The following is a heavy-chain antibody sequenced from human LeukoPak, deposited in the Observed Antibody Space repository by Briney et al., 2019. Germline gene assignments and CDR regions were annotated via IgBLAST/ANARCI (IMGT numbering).Heavy chain of an antibody. D-gene: IGHD2-2*01. CDR3: ARTRGYCSSTSCWEYFDY. V-gene: IGHV4-59*01. CDR1: GGSISSYY. Sequence: SETLSLTCTVSGGSISSYYWSWIRQPPGKGLEWIGYIYYSGSTNYNPSPKSRVTISVDTSKNQFSLKLSSVTAADTAVYYCARTRGYCSSTSCWEYFDYWGQGTLVTVSS. J-gene: IGHJ4*02. CDR2: IYYSGST.